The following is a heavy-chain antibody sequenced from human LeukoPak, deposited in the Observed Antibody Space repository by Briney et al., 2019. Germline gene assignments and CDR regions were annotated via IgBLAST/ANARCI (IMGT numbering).Heavy chain of an antibody. CDR1: GGSFSDYY. D-gene: IGHD3-3*01. J-gene: IGHJ5*02. CDR2: SNHSGNT. Sequence: PSETLSLTCAVYGGSFSDYYWSWIRQSPGKWLEWIGESNHSGNTNYNPFLKSRVTISVDTSKNQFSLKLRSVTAADTAVYYCAKEAILGSYNWFDPWGQGTLVTVSS. V-gene: IGHV4-34*01. CDR3: AKEAILGSYNWFDP.